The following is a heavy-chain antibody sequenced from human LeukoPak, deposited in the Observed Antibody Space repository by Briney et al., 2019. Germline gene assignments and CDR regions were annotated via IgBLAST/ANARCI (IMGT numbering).Heavy chain of an antibody. CDR3: AKGWHGWGPSPMDV. CDR1: GFTFSSYA. V-gene: IGHV3-23*01. CDR2: ISGSGGST. Sequence: PGGSLRLSCAASGFTFSSYAMSWVRQAPGKGLEWVSAISGSGGSTYYADSVKGRFTISRDNSKNTLYLQMHSLRAEDTAVYYCAKGWHGWGPSPMDVWGQGTTVTVSS. D-gene: IGHD5-24*01. J-gene: IGHJ6*02.